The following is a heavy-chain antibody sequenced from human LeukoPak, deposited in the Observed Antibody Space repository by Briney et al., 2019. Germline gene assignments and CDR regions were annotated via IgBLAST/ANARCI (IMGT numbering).Heavy chain of an antibody. D-gene: IGHD2-15*01. CDR2: INLDGSEK. CDR3: ATPRGIVVVVAAPSFDF. CDR1: GFTFSSYW. Sequence: PGGSLRLSCAASGFTFSSYWLSWVRQAPGKGLEWVANINLDGSEKYYVDSVKGRFTISRDNAKNSLYLQMNSLRVEDTAVYYCATPRGIVVVVAAPSFDFWGQGTLVTVSS. V-gene: IGHV3-7*01. J-gene: IGHJ4*02.